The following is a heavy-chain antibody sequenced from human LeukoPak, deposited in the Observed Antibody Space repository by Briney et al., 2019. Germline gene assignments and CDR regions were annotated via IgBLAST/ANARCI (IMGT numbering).Heavy chain of an antibody. J-gene: IGHJ6*03. CDR1: GGTFSNYA. CDR3: AKDGGYSSGWTSSYYYYMDV. D-gene: IGHD6-19*01. Sequence: ASVKVSCKASGGTFSNYAISWVRQAPRQGLEWMGGIIPIFDTADNAQKFQGRLTITADESTSTAYMELSSLRAEDTAVYYCAKDGGYSSGWTSSYYYYMDVWGKGTTVTISS. CDR2: IIPIFDTA. V-gene: IGHV1-69*13.